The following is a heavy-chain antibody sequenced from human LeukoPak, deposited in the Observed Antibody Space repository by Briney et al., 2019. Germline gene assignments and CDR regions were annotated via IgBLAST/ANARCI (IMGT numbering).Heavy chain of an antibody. CDR1: GFNFSDYY. CDR3: AKMIGHCSSTSCYDMDY. V-gene: IGHV3-11*01. Sequence: GGSLRLSCVGSGFNFSDYYMSWIRQAPGKGLEWISYISPNDVNRYYVDSVKGRFTVSRDNAKNSLYLQMNSLRAEDTALYYCAKMIGHCSSTSCYDMDYWGQGTLVTVSS. CDR2: ISPNDVNR. D-gene: IGHD2-2*01. J-gene: IGHJ4*02.